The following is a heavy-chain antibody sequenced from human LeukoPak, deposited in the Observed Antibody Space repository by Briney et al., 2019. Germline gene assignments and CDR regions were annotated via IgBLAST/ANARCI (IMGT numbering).Heavy chain of an antibody. V-gene: IGHV4-4*08. CDR2: IYNSGNT. CDR1: GGSINSYY. Sequence: SETLSLTCTVSGGSINSYYWTWIRQPPGKGLEWIGNIYNSGNTNYNPSLKSRVTISVDTSKNQFSLKLSSVTAADTAVYYCASPDYYYYYMDVWGKGTTVTVSS. J-gene: IGHJ6*03. CDR3: ASPDYYYYYMDV.